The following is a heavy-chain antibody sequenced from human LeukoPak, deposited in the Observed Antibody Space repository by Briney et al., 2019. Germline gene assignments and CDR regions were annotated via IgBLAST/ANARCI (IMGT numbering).Heavy chain of an antibody. J-gene: IGHJ6*03. V-gene: IGHV3-21*01. CDR1: GFIFGDYS. CDR3: SREPDMDV. CDR2: ISSGGSVT. Sequence: GGSLRFSCAASGFIFGDYSMNWVRQAPGKGLEWVSSISSGGSVTYYADSLRGRFTISRDNAKDSVLLQMNSLRVEDTAVYFCSREPDMDVWGKGTTVSVSS.